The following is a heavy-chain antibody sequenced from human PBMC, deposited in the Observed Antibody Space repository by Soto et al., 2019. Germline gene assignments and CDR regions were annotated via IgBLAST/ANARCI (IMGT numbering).Heavy chain of an antibody. CDR2: ISYDGSNK. CDR3: AKALPLYSSGWYGPTLDY. CDR1: GFTFSSYG. Sequence: QVQLVESGGGVVQPGRSLRLSCSASGFTFSSYGMHWVRQAPGKGLEWVAVISYDGSNKYYADSVKGRFTISRDNSKNTLYLQMNSLRAEDTAVYYCAKALPLYSSGWYGPTLDYWGHGTMVTVSS. J-gene: IGHJ4*01. D-gene: IGHD6-19*01. V-gene: IGHV3-30*18.